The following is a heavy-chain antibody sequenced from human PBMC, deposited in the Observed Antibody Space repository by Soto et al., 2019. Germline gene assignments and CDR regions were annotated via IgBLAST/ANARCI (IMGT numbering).Heavy chain of an antibody. J-gene: IGHJ4*02. Sequence: QVQLVQSGAEVKKPGASVKVSCKASGYIFISYYIHWVRQAPGQGPEWMGIINPTGGSTNYAQKFQGRVTLTMDTSTSTVYMELSSLRFEDTAVYYCARDLAAADYWGQGTLVTVSS. D-gene: IGHD6-13*01. CDR1: GYIFISYY. V-gene: IGHV1-46*01. CDR2: INPTGGST. CDR3: ARDLAAADY.